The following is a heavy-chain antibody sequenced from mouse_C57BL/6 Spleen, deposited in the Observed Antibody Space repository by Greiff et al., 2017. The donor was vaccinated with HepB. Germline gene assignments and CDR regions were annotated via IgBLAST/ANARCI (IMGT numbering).Heavy chain of an antibody. D-gene: IGHD1-1*01. CDR3: ARITSNSSYAMDY. V-gene: IGHV1-82*01. CDR1: GYAFSSSW. J-gene: IGHJ4*01. CDR2: IYPGDGDT. Sequence: QVQLQQSGPELVKPGASVKISCKASGYAFSSSWMNWVKQRPGKGLEWIGRIYPGDGDTNYNGKFKGKATLTADKSSSTAYMQLSSLTSEDSAVYFWARITSNSSYAMDYWGQGTSVTVSS.